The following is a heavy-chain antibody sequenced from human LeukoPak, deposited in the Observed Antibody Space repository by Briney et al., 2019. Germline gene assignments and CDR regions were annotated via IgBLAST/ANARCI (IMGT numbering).Heavy chain of an antibody. Sequence: PGGSLRLSCAASGFTFSSYWMGWVRQAPGKRLEWVANMNIDGSEKYYADSAKGRFTISRDNAKNSLYLQMNSLRAEDTAVYYCARDQDYDYVWGSYRYISYDMDVWGQGTTVTVSS. J-gene: IGHJ6*02. V-gene: IGHV3-7*01. CDR1: GFTFSSYW. CDR3: ARDQDYDYVWGSYRYISYDMDV. CDR2: MNIDGSEK. D-gene: IGHD3-16*02.